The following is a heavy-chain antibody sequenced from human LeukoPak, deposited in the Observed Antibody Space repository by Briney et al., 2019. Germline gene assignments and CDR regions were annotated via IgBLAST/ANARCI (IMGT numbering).Heavy chain of an antibody. D-gene: IGHD3-10*01. V-gene: IGHV1-69*05. J-gene: IGHJ4*02. CDR1: GGTFSSYA. Sequence: ASVKVSCKASGGTFSSYAISWVRQAPGQGLEWMGGIIPIFGTANYAQKFQGRVTITTDESTSTAYMELSSLRSEDTAEYYCAREAHYYGSGSSLSVLDYWGQGTLVTVSS. CDR2: IIPIFGTA. CDR3: AREAHYYGSGSSLSVLDY.